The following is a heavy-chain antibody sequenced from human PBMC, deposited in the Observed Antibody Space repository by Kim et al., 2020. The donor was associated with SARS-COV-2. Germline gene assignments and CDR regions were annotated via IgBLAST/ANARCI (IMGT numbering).Heavy chain of an antibody. J-gene: IGHJ4*02. CDR3: AEGDETYGGDY. CDR1: GFTFSSYI. D-gene: IGHD2-21*02. V-gene: IGHV3-21*01. Sequence: GGSLRLSCAASGFTFSSYIMNWVRQAPGKGLEWVSSISSSSSYIYYADSVKGRFTISRDNAKNSLYLQMNSLRAEDTAVYYGAEGDETYGGDYCGQGTLVTVSS. CDR2: ISSSSSYI.